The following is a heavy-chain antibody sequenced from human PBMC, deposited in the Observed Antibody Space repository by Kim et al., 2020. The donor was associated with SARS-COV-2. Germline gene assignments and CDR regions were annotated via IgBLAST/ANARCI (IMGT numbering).Heavy chain of an antibody. CDR2: INHSGST. D-gene: IGHD6-19*01. CDR3: ARGGSSGWYNYYYYYGMDV. Sequence: SETLSLTCAVYGGSFSGYYWSWIRQPPGKGLEWIGEINHSGSTNYNPSLKSRVTISVDTSKNQFSLKLSSVTAADTAVYYCARGGSSGWYNYYYYYGMDVWGQGTTVTVSS. CDR1: GGSFSGYY. J-gene: IGHJ6*02. V-gene: IGHV4-34*01.